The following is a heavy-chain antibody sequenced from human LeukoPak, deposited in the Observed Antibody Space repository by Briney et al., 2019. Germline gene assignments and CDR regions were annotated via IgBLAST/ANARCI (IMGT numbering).Heavy chain of an antibody. V-gene: IGHV4-34*01. D-gene: IGHD5-12*01. CDR1: GGSFSGYY. Sequence: SETLSFTCAVYGGSFSGYYWSWIRQPPGKGLEWIGEINHSGSTNYNPSLKSRVTISVDTSKNQFSLKLSSVTAADTAVYYCARHSGYDHPFDYWGQGTLVTVSS. CDR2: INHSGST. J-gene: IGHJ4*02. CDR3: ARHSGYDHPFDY.